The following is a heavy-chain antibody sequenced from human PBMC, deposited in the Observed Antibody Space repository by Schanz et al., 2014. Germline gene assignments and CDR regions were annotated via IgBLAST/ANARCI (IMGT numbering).Heavy chain of an antibody. Sequence: EVQLLESGGGLVQPGGSLRLSCASSGFSFTTYAMSWVRQAPGKGLEWVSSISSGGGSTYYADSVKGRFTISRDNAKNSVYLQMNGLRVEDTAVYYCAKGRFGELSAFDIWGQGTMVTVSS. CDR3: AKGRFGELSAFDI. CDR2: ISSGGGST. D-gene: IGHD3-10*01. V-gene: IGHV3-23*01. J-gene: IGHJ3*02. CDR1: GFSFTTYA.